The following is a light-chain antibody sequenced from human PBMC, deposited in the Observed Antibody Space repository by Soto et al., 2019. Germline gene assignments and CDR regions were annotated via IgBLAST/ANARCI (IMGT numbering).Light chain of an antibody. CDR1: QRVSSSY. CDR3: QQYGSSPLT. J-gene: IGKJ4*01. CDR2: GAS. Sequence: EIVLTQSPGTLSLSPGERAALSCRASQRVSSSYLAWYQQKPGQAPRLLIYGASSRATGIPDRFSGSGSGTDFTLTISRLEPEDFAVYYCQQYGSSPLTFGGGTTAEIK. V-gene: IGKV3-20*01.